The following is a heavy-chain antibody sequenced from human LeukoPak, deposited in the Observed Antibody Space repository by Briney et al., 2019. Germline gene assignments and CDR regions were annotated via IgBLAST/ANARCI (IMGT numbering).Heavy chain of an antibody. V-gene: IGHV3-21*01. D-gene: IGHD5-18*01. CDR2: ISSSSSYI. Sequence: PGGSLRLSCAASGFTFSSYSMNWVRQAPGKGLEWVSSISSSSSYIYYADSVKGRFTISRDSAKNSLYLQMNSLRAEDTAVYYCATLRPVDTAMAYYFDYWRQGTLVTVSS. J-gene: IGHJ4*02. CDR1: GFTFSSYS. CDR3: ATLRPVDTAMAYYFDY.